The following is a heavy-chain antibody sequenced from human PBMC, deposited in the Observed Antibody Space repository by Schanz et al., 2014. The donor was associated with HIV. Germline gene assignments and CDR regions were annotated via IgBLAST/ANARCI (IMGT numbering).Heavy chain of an antibody. CDR3: ARVWADYGMDV. J-gene: IGHJ6*02. CDR2: IWYDGSNK. Sequence: QVQLVESGGGVVQPGRSLRLSCAASGFTFSSHGMHWVRQAPGKGLEWVAVIWYDGSNKYYADSVKGRFTISRDNSKKTLYLQMNSLRAEDTAVYYCARVWADYGMDVWGQGTTVTVSS. V-gene: IGHV3-33*08. CDR1: GFTFSSHG. D-gene: IGHD3-16*01.